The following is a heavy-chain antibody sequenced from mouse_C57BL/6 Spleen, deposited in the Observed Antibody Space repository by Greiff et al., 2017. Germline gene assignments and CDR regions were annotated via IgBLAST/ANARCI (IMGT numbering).Heavy chain of an antibody. J-gene: IGHJ2*01. CDR2: INPSNGGT. D-gene: IGHD1-1*01. CDR3: ARTDYYGSSYDYFDY. V-gene: IGHV1-53*01. Sequence: QVQLQQPGTELVKPGASVKLSCKASGYTFTSYWMHWVKQRPGQGLEWIGNINPSNGGTNYNEKFKCKATLTVDKSSSTAYMQLSSLTSEDSAVYYCARTDYYGSSYDYFDYWGQGTTLTVSS. CDR1: GYTFTSYW.